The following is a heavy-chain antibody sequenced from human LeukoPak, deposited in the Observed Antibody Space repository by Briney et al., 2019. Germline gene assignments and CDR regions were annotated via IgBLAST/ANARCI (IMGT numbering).Heavy chain of an antibody. J-gene: IGHJ3*02. CDR3: ARRPKTDAFDI. V-gene: IGHV3-21*01. CDR1: GFTFSSYS. CDR2: ISSSSSYI. Sequence: GGSLRLSCAASGFTFSSYSMNWLRQAPGKGLEWVSSISSSSSYIYYADSVKGRFTISRDNAKNSLYLQMNSLRAEDTAVYYCARRPKTDAFDIWGQGTMVTVSS.